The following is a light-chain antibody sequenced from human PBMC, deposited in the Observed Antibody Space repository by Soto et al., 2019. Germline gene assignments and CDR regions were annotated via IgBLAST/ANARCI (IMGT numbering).Light chain of an antibody. CDR1: QRISND. J-gene: IGKJ3*01. Sequence: DIQMTQSPSSLSASVGDRLTITCRASQRISNDLAWYQQKPGKVPKLLIYAASTLQSGVPSRFSGSGSGTDFTLTISSLQPEDVATYYCQKYNGAPFTFGPGTKGDIK. V-gene: IGKV1-27*01. CDR3: QKYNGAPFT. CDR2: AAS.